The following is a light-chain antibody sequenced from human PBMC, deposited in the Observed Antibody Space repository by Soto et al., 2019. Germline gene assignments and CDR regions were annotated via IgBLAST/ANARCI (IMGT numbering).Light chain of an antibody. CDR2: GAS. V-gene: IGKV3D-20*02. Sequence: EIVLTQSPGTMSLSPGERVTLSCRASQTVTRSYLAWYQQKPGQAPRLLIYGASIRATGIPDRFSGSGSGTDFTLTISRLEPEDFAVYYCQQRHMWPITFGQGTRLEIK. J-gene: IGKJ5*01. CDR3: QQRHMWPIT. CDR1: QTVTRSY.